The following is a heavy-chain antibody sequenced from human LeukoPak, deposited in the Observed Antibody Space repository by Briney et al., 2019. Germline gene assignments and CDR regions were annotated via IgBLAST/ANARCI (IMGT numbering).Heavy chain of an antibody. CDR3: ARDIVGVTRAFGY. J-gene: IGHJ4*02. D-gene: IGHD1-26*01. CDR2: IYYSGNT. Sequence: SGTLSLTCTVSGGSISSYYWSWIRQPPGKGLEWIGYIYYSGNTNYNPSLKSRVTMSVDTSKNQFSLKLSSVTAADTAVYYCARDIVGVTRAFGYWGQGTLATVSS. V-gene: IGHV4-59*01. CDR1: GGSISSYY.